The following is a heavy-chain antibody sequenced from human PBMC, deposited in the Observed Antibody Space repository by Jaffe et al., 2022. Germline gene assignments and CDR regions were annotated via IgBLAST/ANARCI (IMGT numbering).Heavy chain of an antibody. D-gene: IGHD7-27*01. CDR3: ATDPNWDDS. CDR2: IPPSSSHM. V-gene: IGHV3-21*01. J-gene: IGHJ4*02. Sequence: EAQLVESGGGLVKPGGSLTLSCAASGFAFSSYDMSWFRQAPGKGLEWVSTIPPSSSHMSYADSVKGRFTISRDNAKSSLYLQMSSLRVEDTAVYYCATDPNWDDSWGQGTLVTVSS. CDR1: GFAFSSYD.